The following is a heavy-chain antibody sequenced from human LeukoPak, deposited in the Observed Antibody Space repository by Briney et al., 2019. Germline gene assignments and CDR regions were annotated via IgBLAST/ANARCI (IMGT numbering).Heavy chain of an antibody. D-gene: IGHD6-6*01. J-gene: IGHJ3*02. CDR1: GGTFSSYA. Sequence: SVKVSCKASGGTFSSYAISWVRQAPGQGLEWMGGTIPIFGTANYAQKFQGRVTITTDESTSTAYMELSSLRSEDTAVYYCARVGFNEYSSSSYAFDIWGQGTMVTVSS. V-gene: IGHV1-69*05. CDR3: ARVGFNEYSSSSYAFDI. CDR2: TIPIFGTA.